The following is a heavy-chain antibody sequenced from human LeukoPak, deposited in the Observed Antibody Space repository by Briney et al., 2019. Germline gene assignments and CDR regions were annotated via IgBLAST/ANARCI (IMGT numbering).Heavy chain of an antibody. CDR1: GFTFSTYW. CDR3: VREGYFVFDF. CDR2: TKKDGSEK. Sequence: PGGSLRLSCGASGFTFSTYWMSWVRQAPGKGLEWVANTKKDGSEKYYVDSVKGRFTISRDNAKNSLYLQMNSLRAEDTAVYYCVREGYFVFDFWGQGALVTVSS. V-gene: IGHV3-7*01. D-gene: IGHD2-21*01. J-gene: IGHJ4*02.